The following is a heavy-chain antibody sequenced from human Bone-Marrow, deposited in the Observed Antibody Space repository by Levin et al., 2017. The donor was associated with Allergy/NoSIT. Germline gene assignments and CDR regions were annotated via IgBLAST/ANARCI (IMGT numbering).Heavy chain of an antibody. CDR3: AAIVPSTLGSFDV. V-gene: IGHV3-23*01. J-gene: IGHJ3*01. Sequence: GGSLRLSCTASGHTFTTYAMSWVRRAPGKGLEWVSVIGGRSTTTYYADSVTGLFTISRDNSKNTVFLQMDSLRADDTAIYYCAAIVPSTLGSFDVWGQGTMVLVSS. CDR1: GHTFTTYA. D-gene: IGHD2-2*01. CDR2: IGGRSTTT.